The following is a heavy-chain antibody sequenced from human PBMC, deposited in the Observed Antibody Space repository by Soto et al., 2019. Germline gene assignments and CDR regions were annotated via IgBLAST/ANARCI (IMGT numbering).Heavy chain of an antibody. D-gene: IGHD3-16*01. CDR3: AKDLLWAQSDY. CDR2: INTDGTNT. J-gene: IGHJ4*02. Sequence: EVQLVESGGGLVQPGGSLRLSCAVSGFTFSRYWMHWFRQDPGNGLVWVSSINTDGTNTQYADSVRGRFTVSRDNAKNTVYLQMISLRSEDTAVYYCAKDLLWAQSDYWGQGTLVVVSS. CDR1: GFTFSRYW. V-gene: IGHV3-74*03.